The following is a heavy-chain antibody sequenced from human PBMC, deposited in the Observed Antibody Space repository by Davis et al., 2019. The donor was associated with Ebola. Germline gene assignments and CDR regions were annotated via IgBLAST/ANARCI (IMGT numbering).Heavy chain of an antibody. CDR2: IWYDGSNK. CDR3: ARVSIYGVRYYYYGMDV. J-gene: IGHJ6*02. V-gene: IGHV3-33*01. CDR1: GFTFSSYG. D-gene: IGHD4-17*01. Sequence: GGSLRLSCAASGFTFSSYGMHWVSQAPGKGLEWVAVIWYDGSNKYYADSVKGRFTISRDNSKNTLYLQMNSLRAEDTAVYYCARVSIYGVRYYYYGMDVWGQGTTVTVSS.